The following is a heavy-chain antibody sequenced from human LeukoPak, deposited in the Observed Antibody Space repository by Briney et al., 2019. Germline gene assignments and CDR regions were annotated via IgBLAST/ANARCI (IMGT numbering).Heavy chain of an antibody. J-gene: IGHJ4*02. CDR3: AREVSTLAVAGPFFDY. CDR1: GGSISSYY. CDR2: IYYSGST. Sequence: SETLSLTCTVSGGSISSYYWSWIRQPPGKGLEWIGYIYYSGSTNYNPSLKSRVTISVDTSKNQFSLKLSSVTAADTAVYYCAREVSTLAVAGPFFDYWGRGTLVTVSS. D-gene: IGHD6-19*01. V-gene: IGHV4-59*01.